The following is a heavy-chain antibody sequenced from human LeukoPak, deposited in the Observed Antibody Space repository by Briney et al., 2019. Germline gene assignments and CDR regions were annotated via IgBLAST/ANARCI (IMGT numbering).Heavy chain of an antibody. Sequence: PGGSLRLSCAASGFTFSSYGMHWVRQAPGKGLEWVAVISYDGSNKYYADSVKGRFTISRGNSKNTLYLQMNSLRAEDTAVYYCAKDLDTAMTRYYYYGMDVWGQGTTVTVSS. D-gene: IGHD5-18*01. CDR1: GFTFSSYG. V-gene: IGHV3-30*18. CDR2: ISYDGSNK. CDR3: AKDLDTAMTRYYYYGMDV. J-gene: IGHJ6*02.